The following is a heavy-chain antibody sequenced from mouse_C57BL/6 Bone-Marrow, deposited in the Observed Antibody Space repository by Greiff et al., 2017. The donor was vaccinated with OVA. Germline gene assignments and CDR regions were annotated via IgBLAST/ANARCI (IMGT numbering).Heavy chain of an antibody. CDR1: GYTFTSYW. J-gene: IGHJ4*01. CDR2: IDPSDSDT. V-gene: IGHV1-52*01. D-gene: IGHD2-2*01. CDR3: ARLRLRRGYYAMDY. Sequence: QVQLQQPGAELVRPGSSVKLSCKASGYTFTSYWMHWVKQRPIQGLEWIGNIDPSDSDTHYNQKFKDKATLTVDKSSSTAYMQLSSLTSEDSAVYYCARLRLRRGYYAMDYWGQGTSVTVSS.